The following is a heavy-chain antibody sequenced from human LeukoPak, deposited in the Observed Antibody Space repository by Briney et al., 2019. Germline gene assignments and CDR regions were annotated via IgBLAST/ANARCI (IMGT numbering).Heavy chain of an antibody. CDR3: ARGIRGGGYSYGVDY. J-gene: IGHJ4*02. Sequence: GGSLRLSCAASGFTFSSYGMHWVRQAPGKGLEWVAFIRYDGSNKYYADSVKGRFTISRDNSKNTLYLQMNSLRAEDTAVYYCARGIRGGGYSYGVDYWGQGTLVTVSS. D-gene: IGHD5-18*01. CDR2: IRYDGSNK. CDR1: GFTFSSYG. V-gene: IGHV3-30*02.